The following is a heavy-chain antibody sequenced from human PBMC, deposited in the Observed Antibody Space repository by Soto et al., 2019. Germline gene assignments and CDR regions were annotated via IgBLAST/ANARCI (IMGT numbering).Heavy chain of an antibody. Sequence: SETLSLTCTVSGGSISSYYWSWIRQHPEKGLEWIGFIYYSGSTDSNPSLKSRVTISVDTSKNQFSLKLSSVTAADTAVYYCARHFFGRYGDYTYYFDYWGQGTLVTVSS. V-gene: IGHV4-59*08. D-gene: IGHD4-17*01. CDR2: IYYSGST. CDR1: GGSISSYY. CDR3: ARHFFGRYGDYTYYFDY. J-gene: IGHJ4*02.